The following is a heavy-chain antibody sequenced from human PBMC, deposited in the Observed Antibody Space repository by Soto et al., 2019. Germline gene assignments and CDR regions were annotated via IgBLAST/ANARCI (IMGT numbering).Heavy chain of an antibody. CDR1: GYTFTGYY. D-gene: IGHD1-26*01. V-gene: IGHV1-2*04. CDR3: ASGDLLSWAY. CDR2: INPNSGGT. Sequence: QVQLVQSGAEVKKPGASVKVSCKASGYTFTGYYMHWVRQAPGQGLEWMGWINPNSGGTNYAQKLQGWVTMTRGTSIRTAYMELSRLRSDDTAVYYCASGDLLSWAYWGQGTLVTVSS. J-gene: IGHJ4*02.